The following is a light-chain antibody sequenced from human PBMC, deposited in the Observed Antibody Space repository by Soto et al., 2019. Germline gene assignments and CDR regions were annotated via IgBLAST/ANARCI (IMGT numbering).Light chain of an antibody. J-gene: IGKJ4*01. CDR3: QQSNSYPLT. CDR1: QGIGSN. CDR2: GAS. Sequence: IQLTQSPSSLSASGGDRATITCRASQGIGSNLAWYLQKPGEAPKLLVYGASTLQSGVPARFSGSGSGTVFTLPITILQPEDFAIYYCQQSNSYPLTFGGGTKVEIK. V-gene: IGKV1-9*01.